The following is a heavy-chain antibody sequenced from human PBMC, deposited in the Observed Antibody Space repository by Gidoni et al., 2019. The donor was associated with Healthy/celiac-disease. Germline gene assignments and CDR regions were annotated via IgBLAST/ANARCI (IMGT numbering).Heavy chain of an antibody. D-gene: IGHD4-17*01. J-gene: IGHJ6*02. Sequence: QVQLQESGPGLVKPSETLSLPCTVSGGSISSYYWSWIRQPPGKGLEWIGYIDYSGSTNYNPSRKSRVTISVDTSKNQFSLKLSSVTAADTAVYYCARGMGAATVTSGKVWKGYGMDVWGQGTTVTVSS. CDR2: IDYSGST. V-gene: IGHV4-59*01. CDR3: ARGMGAATVTSGKVWKGYGMDV. CDR1: GGSISSYY.